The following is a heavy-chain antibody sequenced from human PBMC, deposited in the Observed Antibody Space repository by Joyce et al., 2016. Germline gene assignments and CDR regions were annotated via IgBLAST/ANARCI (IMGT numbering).Heavy chain of an antibody. D-gene: IGHD6-13*01. J-gene: IGHJ3*01. Sequence: DVQLVDSGGGLVKPGGSLRLSCAASGFTFSHAWMSWVRQAPGKGLEWVGRIKSKTDGGTTDYAAPVKGRFTISRDDSKKTLYLQMHSLKTEDTAVYYCTLLWIAAEESFDAWGQGTMVTVSS. CDR1: GFTFSHAW. CDR3: TLLWIAAEESFDA. V-gene: IGHV3-15*01. CDR2: IKSKTDGGTT.